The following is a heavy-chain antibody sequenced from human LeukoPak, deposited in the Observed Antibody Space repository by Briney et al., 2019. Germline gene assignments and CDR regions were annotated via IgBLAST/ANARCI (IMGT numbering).Heavy chain of an antibody. D-gene: IGHD3-3*01. CDR3: AKPGTIFGVVTDY. CDR1: GFTFSSYW. J-gene: IGHJ4*02. Sequence: GGSLRLSCAASGFTFSSYWMSWVRQAPGKGLEWVANIKQDGSEKYYVDSVKGRFTISRDNAKNSLYLQMNSLRAEDTAVYYCAKPGTIFGVVTDYWGQGTLVTVSS. V-gene: IGHV3-7*01. CDR2: IKQDGSEK.